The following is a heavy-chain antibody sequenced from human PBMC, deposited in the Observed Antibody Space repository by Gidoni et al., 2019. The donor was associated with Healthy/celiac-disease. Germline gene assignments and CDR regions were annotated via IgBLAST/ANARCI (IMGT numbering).Heavy chain of an antibody. CDR2: FDPEDGET. CDR1: GYTLTELS. D-gene: IGHD1-1*01. Sequence: QVQLVQSGAEVKKPGASVKVSCTVSGYTLTELSMHWVRQAPGKGLEWMGGFDPEDGETIYAQKFQGRVTMIEDTSTDTAYMELSSLRSEDTAVYYCATRRRGDQLDPLNWGQGTMVTVSS. CDR3: ATRRRGDQLDPLN. J-gene: IGHJ3*01. V-gene: IGHV1-24*01.